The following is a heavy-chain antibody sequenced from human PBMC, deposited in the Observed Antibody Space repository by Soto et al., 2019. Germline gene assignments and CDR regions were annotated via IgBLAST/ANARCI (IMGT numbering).Heavy chain of an antibody. D-gene: IGHD5-18*01. V-gene: IGHV3-74*01. CDR2: TNYDGSST. CDR1: GFTFSSYW. Sequence: EVQLVESGGGLVQPGGSLRLSCAASGFTFSSYWMHWVRQAPGKGLVWVSRTNYDGSSTSYADSVKGRFTISRDNAKNTLYLQMNSLRAEYTAVYYCARGGGYSYGSAGYWGQGTLVTVSS. CDR3: ARGGGYSYGSAGY. J-gene: IGHJ4*02.